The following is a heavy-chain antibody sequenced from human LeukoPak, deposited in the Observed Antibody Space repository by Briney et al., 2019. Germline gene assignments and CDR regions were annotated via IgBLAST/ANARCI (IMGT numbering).Heavy chain of an antibody. CDR1: GDSISSYY. J-gene: IGHJ5*02. CDR2: IYYSGST. V-gene: IGHV4-59*01. D-gene: IGHD3-10*01. CDR3: AREGRGAINSWFDP. Sequence: PSETLSLTCNVFGDSISSYYWSWIRQPPGKGLEWIGNIYYSGSTNYNPSLKSRVTISIDTSKNQLSLKMSSVTAADTAVYYCAREGRGAINSWFDPWGQGTLVTVSS.